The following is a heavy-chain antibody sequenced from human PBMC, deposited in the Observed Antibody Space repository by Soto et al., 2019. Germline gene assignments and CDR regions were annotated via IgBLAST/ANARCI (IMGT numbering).Heavy chain of an antibody. CDR3: ARDQFVVVRGATCYYYGMDV. V-gene: IGHV3-53*01. J-gene: IGHJ6*02. CDR2: IYSGGST. D-gene: IGHD2-2*01. CDR1: GFTVSSNY. Sequence: GGSLRLSCAASGFTVSSNYMSWVRQAPGKGLEWVSVIYSGGSTYYADSVKGRFTISRDNSKNTLYLQMNSLRAEDTAVYYCARDQFVVVRGATCYYYGMDVWGQWTPVTVSS.